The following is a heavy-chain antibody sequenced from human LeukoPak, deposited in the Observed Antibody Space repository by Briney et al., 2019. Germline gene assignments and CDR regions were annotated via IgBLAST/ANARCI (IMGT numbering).Heavy chain of an antibody. CDR3: ARTPLYDSSGGPLDAFDI. Sequence: SGTLSLTCTVSGGSLSSGSYYGRWIRQPTGRGRGGFGRLYTSGSTNYSPSLKRRVTISVDTSKNQFSLKLSSVTAGDTAVYYCARTPLYDSSGGPLDAFDIWGQGTMVTVSS. CDR1: GGSLSSGSYY. J-gene: IGHJ3*02. CDR2: LYTSGST. D-gene: IGHD3-22*01. V-gene: IGHV4-61*02.